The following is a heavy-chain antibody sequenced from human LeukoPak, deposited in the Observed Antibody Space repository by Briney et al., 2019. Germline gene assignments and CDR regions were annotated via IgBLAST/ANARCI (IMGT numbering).Heavy chain of an antibody. CDR1: SGSFSGYY. D-gene: IGHD3-10*01. V-gene: IGHV4-34*01. CDR3: AKAKYGSGSYYNRNNWFDP. J-gene: IGHJ5*02. CDR2: INHSGST. Sequence: PSETLSLTCAVYSGSFSGYYWSWIRQPPGKGLEWIGEINHSGSTNYNPSLKSRVTISVDTSKNQFPLKLSSVTAADTAVYYCAKAKYGSGSYYNRNNWFDPWGQGTLVTVSS.